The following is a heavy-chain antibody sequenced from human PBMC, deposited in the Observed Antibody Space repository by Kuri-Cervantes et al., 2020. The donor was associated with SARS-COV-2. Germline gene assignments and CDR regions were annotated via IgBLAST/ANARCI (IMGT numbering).Heavy chain of an antibody. Sequence: GESLKISCAASGFTFTSYAMNWVRQAPGKGLEWVSGIINSGGNTDYADSVKGRFTISRDNSKNTLYLQMNSLRVEDTGIYYCAFPQGQGSWGPGTRVTVSS. V-gene: IGHV3-23*01. CDR3: AFPQGQGS. J-gene: IGHJ5*02. CDR1: GFTFTSYA. CDR2: IINSGGNT.